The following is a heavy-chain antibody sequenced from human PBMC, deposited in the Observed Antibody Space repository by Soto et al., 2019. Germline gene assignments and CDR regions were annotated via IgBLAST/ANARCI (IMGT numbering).Heavy chain of an antibody. V-gene: IGHV1-3*01. Sequence: QVQLVQSGAEVKKPGASVKVSCKASGYTFTSYAMHWVRQAPGQRLEWMGWINAGNGNTKYSQKFQGRVTITRDTSASTAYMELSSLRSEDTAVYYCARDSSSSVRVYNFDYWGQGTLVTVSS. D-gene: IGHD2-2*01. J-gene: IGHJ4*02. CDR3: ARDSSSSVRVYNFDY. CDR2: INAGNGNT. CDR1: GYTFTSYA.